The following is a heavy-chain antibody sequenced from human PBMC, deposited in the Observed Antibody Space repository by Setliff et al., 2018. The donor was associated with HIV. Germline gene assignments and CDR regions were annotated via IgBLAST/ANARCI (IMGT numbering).Heavy chain of an antibody. J-gene: IGHJ3*01. Sequence: SVKVSCKASGGIFMNSAFNWVRQARGQGLEWMRSIIPIFGTGNYAQKFQGRVTITADESTSTAYMELRGLRSEDTALYYCATGRHYYDSSDYPANPFDVWGQGTLVTVSS. V-gene: IGHV1-69*13. CDR2: IIPIFGTG. CDR1: GGIFMNSA. CDR3: ATGRHYYDSSDYPANPFDV. D-gene: IGHD3-22*01.